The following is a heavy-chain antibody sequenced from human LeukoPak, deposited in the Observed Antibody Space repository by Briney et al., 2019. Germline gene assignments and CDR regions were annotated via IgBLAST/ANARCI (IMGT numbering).Heavy chain of an antibody. D-gene: IGHD2-2*01. Sequence: GGSLRLSCAASGFTFDDYGMNWVRQPPGKGLEWVCNINWNGGSTSYADSLKGRLTTSRDNAKSSLYLQMNSLRAEDTAMYFCARRMPGDAFDVWGQGTMVTVSS. CDR2: INWNGGST. J-gene: IGHJ3*01. CDR1: GFTFDDYG. V-gene: IGHV3-20*04. CDR3: ARRMPGDAFDV.